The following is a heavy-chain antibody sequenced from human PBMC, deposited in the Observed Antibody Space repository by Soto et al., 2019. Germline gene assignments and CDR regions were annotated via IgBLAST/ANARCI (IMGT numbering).Heavy chain of an antibody. CDR3: ARGYYDFWSGYYNYYYYGMDV. J-gene: IGHJ6*02. D-gene: IGHD3-3*01. Sequence: PGGSLRLSCAASGFTFSSYGMHWVRQAPGKGLEWVAVIWYDGSNKYYADSVKGRFTISRDNSKNTLYLQMNSLRAEDTAVYYYARGYYDFWSGYYNYYYYGMDVWGRGTTVTVSS. CDR2: IWYDGSNK. V-gene: IGHV3-33*01. CDR1: GFTFSSYG.